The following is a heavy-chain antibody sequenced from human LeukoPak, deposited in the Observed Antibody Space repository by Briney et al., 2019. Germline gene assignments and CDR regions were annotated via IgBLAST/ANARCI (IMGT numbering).Heavy chain of an antibody. Sequence: PGGSLRLSCAASGFTFRIYAMSWVRQTPGKGLQWVSALSGSADTTYYADFVKGRFTISRDNSKNTLYLQMNSLRAEDTAVYYCAKVWIDSSGYYFDYWGQGTLVTVSS. CDR3: AKVWIDSSGYYFDY. J-gene: IGHJ4*02. CDR1: GFTFRIYA. CDR2: LSGSADTT. D-gene: IGHD3-22*01. V-gene: IGHV3-23*01.